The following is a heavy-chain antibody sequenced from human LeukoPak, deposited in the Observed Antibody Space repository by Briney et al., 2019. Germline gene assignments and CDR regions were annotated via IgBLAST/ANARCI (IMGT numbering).Heavy chain of an antibody. CDR3: ARALEYYYGSGSYYGYYYYYMDV. CDR1: GFIFSTYS. CDR2: ISSSSSYI. D-gene: IGHD3-10*01. J-gene: IGHJ6*03. V-gene: IGHV3-21*01. Sequence: PGGSLRLSCAASGFIFSTYSMNWVRQAPGKGLEWVSSISSSSSYIYYADSVKGRFTISRDNAKNSLYLQMNSLRAEDTAVYYCARALEYYYGSGSYYGYYYYYMDVWGKGTTVTVSS.